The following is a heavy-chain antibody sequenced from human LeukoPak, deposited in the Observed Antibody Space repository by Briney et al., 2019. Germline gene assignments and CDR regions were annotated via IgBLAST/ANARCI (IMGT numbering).Heavy chain of an antibody. CDR3: ASEGTTGTTWGPDY. CDR1: RFTFNTYW. J-gene: IGHJ4*02. D-gene: IGHD1-1*01. V-gene: IGHV3-74*01. Sequence: GGSLRHSCAASRFTFNTYWLHWVRQAPGKGLVWVSRIDSDGYSTAYADSVKGRFTISRDNAKNTLYLQMNSLRAEDTAVYYCASEGTTGTTWGPDYWGQGTLVTVSS. CDR2: IDSDGYST.